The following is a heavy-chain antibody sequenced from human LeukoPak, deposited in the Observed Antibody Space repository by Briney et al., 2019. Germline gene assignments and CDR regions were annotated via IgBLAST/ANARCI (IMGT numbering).Heavy chain of an antibody. J-gene: IGHJ4*02. CDR1: GGSFSGYY. CDR2: INHSGGT. D-gene: IGHD3-22*01. CDR3: ATSNYYDSSGYPIPLDY. Sequence: SETLSLTCAVYGGSFSGYYWSWIRQPPGKGLEWIGEINHSGGTNYNPSLKSRVTISVDTSKNQFSLKLSSVTAADTAVYYCATSNYYDSSGYPIPLDYWGQGTLVTVSS. V-gene: IGHV4-34*01.